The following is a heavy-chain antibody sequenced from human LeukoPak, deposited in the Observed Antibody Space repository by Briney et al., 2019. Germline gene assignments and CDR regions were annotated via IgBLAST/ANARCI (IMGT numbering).Heavy chain of an antibody. CDR1: GGSISSYY. CDR2: IYYSGST. Sequence: SETLSLTCTVSGGSISSYYWSWIRQPPGKGLEWIGYIYYSGSTNYNPSLKSRVTISVDTSKNQFSLKLSSVTAADTAVYYCARGMSSGWYGWFDPWAQGTLVTVSS. CDR3: ARGMSSGWYGWFDP. D-gene: IGHD6-19*01. V-gene: IGHV4-59*01. J-gene: IGHJ5*02.